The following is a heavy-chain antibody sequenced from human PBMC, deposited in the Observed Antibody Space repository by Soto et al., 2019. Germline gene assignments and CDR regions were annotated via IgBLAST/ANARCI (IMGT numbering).Heavy chain of an antibody. V-gene: IGHV1-69*01. CDR1: GASFRTYA. D-gene: IGHD6-19*01. CDR3: AAERITVAGSVYYFDF. Sequence: QVQLVQSGAEVKRPGSSVKVSCQASGASFRTYAVTWVRQAPGQGLEWMGGINVPFGTANYAQQFQGRVTITADESTSTAYLDLRSLRSEAAAVYYCAAERITVAGSVYYFDFWGQGTPVTVSS. CDR2: INVPFGTA. J-gene: IGHJ4*02.